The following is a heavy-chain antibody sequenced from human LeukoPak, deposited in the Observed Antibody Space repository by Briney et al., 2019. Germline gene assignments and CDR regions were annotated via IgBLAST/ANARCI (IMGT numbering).Heavy chain of an antibody. V-gene: IGHV3-7*05. CDR2: IKQDGSEK. CDR1: GCTFSSFW. CDR3: ARERGMGS. Sequence: PGGSLRLSCAASGCTFSSFWMTWARQAPGKGLEWVANIKQDGSEKYYVDSVRGRFTISRDNAKNSLYLQMNSLRAEDTAVYYCARERGMGSWGQGTLVTVSS. J-gene: IGHJ5*02. D-gene: IGHD3-16*01.